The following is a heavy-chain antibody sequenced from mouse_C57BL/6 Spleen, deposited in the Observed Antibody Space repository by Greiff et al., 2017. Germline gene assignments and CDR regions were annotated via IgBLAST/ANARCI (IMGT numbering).Heavy chain of an antibody. CDR2: INPSNGGT. Sequence: QVQLQQPGTELVKPGASVKLSCTASGYTFTSYWMHWVKQRPGPGLEWIGNINPSNGGTNYNEKFKSKATLTVDKSSSTAYMQLSRLTSEDSAVYYCARAVTTVANYFDDWGQGTTLTVSS. V-gene: IGHV1-53*01. J-gene: IGHJ2*01. D-gene: IGHD1-1*01. CDR1: GYTFTSYW. CDR3: ARAVTTVANYFDD.